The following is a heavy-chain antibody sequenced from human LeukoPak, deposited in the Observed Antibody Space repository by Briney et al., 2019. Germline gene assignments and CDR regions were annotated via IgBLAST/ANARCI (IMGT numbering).Heavy chain of an antibody. Sequence: GGSLRLSCAASGFTFSYYAMSWVRQVPGKGLEWVSAISGSGGSTYYADSVKGRFTISRNNSKNTLYLQMNSLRAEDTAVYYCAKPIPNSSSWVGDAFDIWGQGTMVTVSS. CDR1: GFTFSYYA. CDR3: AKPIPNSSSWVGDAFDI. J-gene: IGHJ3*02. D-gene: IGHD6-13*01. V-gene: IGHV3-23*01. CDR2: ISGSGGST.